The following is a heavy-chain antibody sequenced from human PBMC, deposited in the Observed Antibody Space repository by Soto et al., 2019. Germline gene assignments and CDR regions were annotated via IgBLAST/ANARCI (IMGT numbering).Heavy chain of an antibody. CDR3: ARLNPKDNWFDP. Sequence: ETLSLTCTVSGGSISSSSYYWGWIRQPPGKGLEWIGSIYYSGSTYYNPSLKSRVTISVDTSKNQFSLKLSSVTAADTAVYYCARLNPKDNWFDPWGQGTMVTVPQ. CDR2: IYYSGST. CDR1: GGSISSSSYY. V-gene: IGHV4-39*01. J-gene: IGHJ5*02.